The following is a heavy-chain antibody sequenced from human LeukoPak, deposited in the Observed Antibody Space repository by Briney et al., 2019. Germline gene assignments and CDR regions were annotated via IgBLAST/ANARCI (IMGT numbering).Heavy chain of an antibody. CDR2: IIPIFGTA. CDR3: ASGYSYGYSGDY. J-gene: IGHJ4*02. V-gene: IGHV1-69*05. CDR1: GGTFSSYA. Sequence: SVKVSCKASGGTFSSYAISWVRQARGQGLEWMGRIIPIFGTANYAQKFQGRVTITTDESTSTAYMELSSLRSEDTAVYYCASGYSYGYSGDYWGQGTLVTVSS. D-gene: IGHD5-18*01.